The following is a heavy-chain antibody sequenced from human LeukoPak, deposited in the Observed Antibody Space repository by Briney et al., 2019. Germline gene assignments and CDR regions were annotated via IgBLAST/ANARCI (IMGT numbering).Heavy chain of an antibody. D-gene: IGHD2-2*01. V-gene: IGHV1-46*01. CDR1: GYTFTSYF. CDR2: INPSTSST. Sequence: ASVKVSCKASGYTFTSYFVHWVRQAPGQGLEWMGMINPSTSSTSYAQKFQGRVTMTRDTSTSTVYMELTSPRSEDTAVYYCARDQHYQLPFDYWGRGTLVTVSS. CDR3: ARDQHYQLPFDY. J-gene: IGHJ4*02.